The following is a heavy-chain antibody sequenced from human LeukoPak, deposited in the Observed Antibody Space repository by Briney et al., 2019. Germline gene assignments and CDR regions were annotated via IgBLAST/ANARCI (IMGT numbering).Heavy chain of an antibody. Sequence: GGSLRLSCAASGFTFSSYAMSWVRQAPGKGLEWVSAISGSGGSTYYADSVKGRFTISRNNSKNTLYLQMNSLRAEDTAVYYCAKDLRGYSYGYWFDYWGQGTLVTVSS. J-gene: IGHJ4*02. V-gene: IGHV3-23*01. CDR2: ISGSGGST. CDR1: GFTFSSYA. D-gene: IGHD5-18*01. CDR3: AKDLRGYSYGYWFDY.